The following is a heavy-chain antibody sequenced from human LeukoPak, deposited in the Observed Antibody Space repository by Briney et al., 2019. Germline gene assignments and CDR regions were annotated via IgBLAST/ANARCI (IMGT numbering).Heavy chain of an antibody. D-gene: IGHD6-19*01. J-gene: IGHJ4*02. CDR3: AKSGAVAGPFDY. Sequence: GGSLRLSCAASGSTFDDYGMSWVRHAPGKGLEWVSGINWKGGSTIYADSVKGRFTISRDNSKNTLYLQMNSLRAEDTAVYYCAKSGAVAGPFDYWGQGTLVTVSS. V-gene: IGHV3-20*04. CDR2: INWKGGST. CDR1: GSTFDDYG.